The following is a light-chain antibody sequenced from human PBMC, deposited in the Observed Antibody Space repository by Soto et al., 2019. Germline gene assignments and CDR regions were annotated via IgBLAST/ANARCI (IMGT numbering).Light chain of an antibody. CDR3: QKYNSAPLT. Sequence: QLTQSPSSLSASVGDRVTISCRASQGVGSYLAWYQQKPGKAPKLLIYAASTLQSGVPSRFSGSGSGTDFTLTISSLRPEDFATYYCQKYNSAPLTFGGGTKVDIK. CDR1: QGVGSY. CDR2: AAS. J-gene: IGKJ4*01. V-gene: IGKV1-9*01.